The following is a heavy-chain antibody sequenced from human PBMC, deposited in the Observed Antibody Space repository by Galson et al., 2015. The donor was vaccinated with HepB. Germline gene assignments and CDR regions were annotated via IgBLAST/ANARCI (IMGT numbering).Heavy chain of an antibody. CDR2: LDSENGET. CDR3: ASLLRYGVEYGDYDRGYGTAFDP. J-gene: IGHJ5*02. V-gene: IGHV1-24*01. D-gene: IGHD4-17*01. Sequence: SVKVSCKVSGYSLTELSIHWVRQAPGKGLEWMGGLDSENGETVYAQNFQGRVTMTEDTSTDTAYMELSSLTFEDTAVYYCASLLRYGVEYGDYDRGYGTAFDPWGQGTLVTVSS. CDR1: GYSLTELS.